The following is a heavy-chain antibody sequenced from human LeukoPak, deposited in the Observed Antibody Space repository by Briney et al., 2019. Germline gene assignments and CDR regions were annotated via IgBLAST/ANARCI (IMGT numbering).Heavy chain of an antibody. CDR3: ASSGDGYNYLQDDY. CDR1: GGTFRSNA. D-gene: IGHD5-24*01. CDR2: IIPIFGTA. Sequence: GASVKVSCKASGGTFRSNAISWVRQAPGQGLEWMGGIIPIFGTANYAQKFQGRVTITADESTSTAYMELSSLRSEDTAVYYCASSGDGYNYLQDDYWGQGTLVTVSS. J-gene: IGHJ4*02. V-gene: IGHV1-69*01.